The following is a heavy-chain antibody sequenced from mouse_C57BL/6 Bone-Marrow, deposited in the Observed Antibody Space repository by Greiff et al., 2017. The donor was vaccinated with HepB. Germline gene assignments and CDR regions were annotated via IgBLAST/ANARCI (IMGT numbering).Heavy chain of an antibody. D-gene: IGHD2-12*01. Sequence: EVQRVESGGGLVQPGGSLKLSCAASGFTFSDYYMYWVRQTPEKRLEWVAYISNGGGSTYYPDTVKGRFTISRDNAKNTLYLQMSRLKSEDTAMYYCARGGYRGYYAMDYWGQGTSVTVSA. CDR2: ISNGGGST. CDR1: GFTFSDYY. CDR3: ARGGYRGYYAMDY. V-gene: IGHV5-12*01. J-gene: IGHJ4*01.